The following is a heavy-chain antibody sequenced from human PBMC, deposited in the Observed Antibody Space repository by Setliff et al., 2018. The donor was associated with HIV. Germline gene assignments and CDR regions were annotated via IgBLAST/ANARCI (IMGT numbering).Heavy chain of an antibody. V-gene: IGHV3-74*01. CDR1: GFTFTDYW. D-gene: IGHD2-2*01. Sequence: GGSLRLSCAASGFTFTDYWMHWVRQVPGQGLVWVSRINVDGSSISYAESVKGRFTISRDNSKNTLYVQMNSLRADDTAIYYCARLPGYCSTSSCYGYLDYWGQGTLVTVSS. J-gene: IGHJ4*02. CDR2: INVDGSSI. CDR3: ARLPGYCSTSSCYGYLDY.